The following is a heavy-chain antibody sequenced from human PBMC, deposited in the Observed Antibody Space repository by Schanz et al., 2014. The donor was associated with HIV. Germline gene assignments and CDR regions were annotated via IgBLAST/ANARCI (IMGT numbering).Heavy chain of an antibody. J-gene: IGHJ4*02. CDR2: IYNSGSS. CDR1: GGSISGYY. V-gene: IGHV4-59*12. D-gene: IGHD3-10*01. Sequence: QVQLQESGPGLVKPSETLSLTCTVSGGSISGYYWSWIRQPQGKGLEWIGNIYNSGSSNYNNNPSLKRRVTISVDTSKNQFSLKLTSVTSADTAVYYCARESGSGSYSFPDYWGQGILVTVS. CDR3: ARESGSGSYSFPDY.